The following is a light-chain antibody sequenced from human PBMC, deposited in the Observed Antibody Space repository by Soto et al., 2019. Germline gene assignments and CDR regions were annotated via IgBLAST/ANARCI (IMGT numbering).Light chain of an antibody. Sequence: SALTSPASVSGYPGQSFTIPCTGTSSDVSGYNYVSWYQQHPGTAPKLMIYDVSNRPPAVSNRFSGTKPGNTASLTISWLQADDEADYSCSSYTSSSTLMVFGGVSQQTV. CDR2: DVS. J-gene: IGLJ2*01. V-gene: IGLV2-14*01. CDR1: SSDVSGYNY. CDR3: SSYTSSSTLMV.